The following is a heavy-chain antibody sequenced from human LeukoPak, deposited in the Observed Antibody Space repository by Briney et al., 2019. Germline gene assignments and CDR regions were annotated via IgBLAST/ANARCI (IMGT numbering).Heavy chain of an antibody. CDR2: INPNSGGT. V-gene: IGHV1-2*02. CDR3: AKGLASGFDY. CDR1: GYTFTGYY. J-gene: IGHJ4*02. D-gene: IGHD6-19*01. Sequence: ASVKVSCKASGYTFTGYYMHWVRQAPGQGLEWMGWINPNSGGTNYAQKFQGRVTMTRDTSINTAYMELSSLTSEDTALYYCAKGLASGFDYWGQGTLVTVSS.